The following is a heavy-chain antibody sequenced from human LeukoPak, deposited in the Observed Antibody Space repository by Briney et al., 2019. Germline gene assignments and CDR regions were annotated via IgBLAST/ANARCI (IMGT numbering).Heavy chain of an antibody. Sequence: GGSLRLSCAASGFTFSSHGMNWVRQAPGKGLEWVSSISSSSSYMAYPDSVRGRFTISSDNAKNSLYLQMYSLRAEDTAVFYCARGQWPDFWGQGTLLSVSS. V-gene: IGHV3-21*01. D-gene: IGHD6-19*01. J-gene: IGHJ4*02. CDR3: ARGQWPDF. CDR2: ISSSSSYM. CDR1: GFTFSSHG.